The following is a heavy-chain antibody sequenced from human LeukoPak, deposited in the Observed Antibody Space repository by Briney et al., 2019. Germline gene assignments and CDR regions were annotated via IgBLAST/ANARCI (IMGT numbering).Heavy chain of an antibody. J-gene: IGHJ3*02. D-gene: IGHD3-3*01. CDR2: LRYDLERV. CDR1: GFTFSKFA. CDR3: AKTIFGVTHAFDI. V-gene: IGHV3-23*01. Sequence: GGSLRLSCVASGFTFSKFAMSWVRQAPGKGLEWVSSLRYDLERVYYADSAKGRFTISRDNSKNTVHLQMNSLRAEDTAVYYCAKTIFGVTHAFDIWGQGTLVTVSS.